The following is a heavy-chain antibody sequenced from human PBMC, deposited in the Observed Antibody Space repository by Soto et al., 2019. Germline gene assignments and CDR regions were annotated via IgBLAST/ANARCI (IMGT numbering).Heavy chain of an antibody. Sequence: GGSLRLSCAASGFTFTSYGIHWVRQAPAKGLEWVALIWYDGHNKYYGDSVKGRFGISRDNSKNTVYLQMNSLRAEDTAVYYCAKDMSGYDFSPPIDYWGQGTLVTVSS. CDR1: GFTFTSYG. CDR3: AKDMSGYDFSPPIDY. V-gene: IGHV3-33*06. CDR2: IWYDGHNK. D-gene: IGHD5-12*01. J-gene: IGHJ4*02.